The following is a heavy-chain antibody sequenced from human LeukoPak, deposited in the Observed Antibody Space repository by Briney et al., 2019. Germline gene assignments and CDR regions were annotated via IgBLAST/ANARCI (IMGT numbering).Heavy chain of an antibody. Sequence: GESLKISCKGSEYSFTTYWIGWVRQMPGKGLEWVGIIYPGDSDTRYSPSFQGQVTISADKSITTAYLQWSSLKASDTAMYYCASGPGIYYFDYWGQGTLVTVSS. CDR3: ASGPGIYYFDY. CDR2: IYPGDSDT. J-gene: IGHJ4*02. V-gene: IGHV5-51*01. CDR1: EYSFTTYW.